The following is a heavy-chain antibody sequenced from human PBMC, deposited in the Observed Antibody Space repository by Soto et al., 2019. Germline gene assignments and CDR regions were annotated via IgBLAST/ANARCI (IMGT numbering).Heavy chain of an antibody. CDR3: ARRYGSAIDY. V-gene: IGHV4-59*08. J-gene: IGHJ4*02. CDR1: GGSISSYY. Sequence: QVQLQESGPGLVKPSETLSLTCTVSGGSISSYYWSWIRQPPGKGLEWIGYIYYSGSTNYNPSLKSRVTISVDTSKNQLALELSSGTAADTGGYYCARRYGSAIDYWGQGTLVTVSS. CDR2: IYYSGST. D-gene: IGHD1-26*01.